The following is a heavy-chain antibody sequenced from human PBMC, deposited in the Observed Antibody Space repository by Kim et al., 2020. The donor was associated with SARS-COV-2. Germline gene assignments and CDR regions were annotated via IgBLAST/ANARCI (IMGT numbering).Heavy chain of an antibody. J-gene: IGHJ4*02. Sequence: HPVKGRFTISRDHSKKTLYLQRNSLRAEDPAVYYCAKPPYSSSWYYFDYWGQGTLVTVSS. CDR3: AKPPYSSSWYYFDY. V-gene: IGHV3-23*01. D-gene: IGHD6-13*01.